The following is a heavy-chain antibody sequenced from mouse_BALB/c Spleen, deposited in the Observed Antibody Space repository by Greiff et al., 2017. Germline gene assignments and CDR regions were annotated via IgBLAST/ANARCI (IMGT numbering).Heavy chain of an antibody. V-gene: IGHV5-9-3*01. J-gene: IGHJ2*01. CDR3: ARGGGRD. Sequence: EVQVVESGGGLVKPGGSLKLSCAASGFTFSSYAMSWVRQTPEKRLEWVATISSGGSYTYYPDSVKGRFTISRDNAKNTLYLQMSSLRSEDTAMYDCARGGGRDWGQGTTLTVSS. CDR2: ISSGGSYT. CDR1: GFTFSSYA.